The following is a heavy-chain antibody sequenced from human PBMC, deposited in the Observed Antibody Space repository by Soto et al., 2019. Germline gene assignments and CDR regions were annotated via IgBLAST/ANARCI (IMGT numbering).Heavy chain of an antibody. J-gene: IGHJ6*02. CDR1: GFSLSTSGMG. D-gene: IGHD3-10*01. CDR3: APRKSSSYASENTYYYGMAV. Sequence: QITLKESGPTLVKPTQTLTLTCTFSGFSLSTSGMGVAWIRQPPEKALEWLAVIYWTDDKRYSPSLKSRLTITTNTSKNHVVLTMTHMDPVDTATYYCAPRKSSSYASENTYYYGMAVWGQGTTVTASS. CDR2: IYWTDDK. V-gene: IGHV2-5*01.